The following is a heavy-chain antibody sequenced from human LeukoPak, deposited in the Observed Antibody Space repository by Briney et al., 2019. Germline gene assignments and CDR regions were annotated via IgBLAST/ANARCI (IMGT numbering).Heavy chain of an antibody. J-gene: IGHJ4*02. CDR2: INPNSGGT. Sequence: ASVKVSCKASGYTFTGYYMHWVRQAPGQGLEWMGWINPNSGGTNYAQKFQGRVTMTRDTSISTAYMELSRLRSDDTAVYYCAGETPGDIVVVPAAIRGGSFDYWGQGTLVTVSS. CDR1: GYTFTGYY. V-gene: IGHV1-2*02. CDR3: AGETPGDIVVVPAAIRGGSFDY. D-gene: IGHD2-2*02.